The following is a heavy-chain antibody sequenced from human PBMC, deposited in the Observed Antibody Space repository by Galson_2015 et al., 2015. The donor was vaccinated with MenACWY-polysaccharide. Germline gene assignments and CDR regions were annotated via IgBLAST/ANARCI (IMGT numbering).Heavy chain of an antibody. CDR1: GGSISSYY. CDR2: IYTSGST. Sequence: ETLSLTCTVSGGSISSYYWSWIRQPAGKGLEWIGRIYTSGSTNYNPSLKSRVTMSVDTSKNQFSLKLSSVTAADTAVYHCARFKGCGGDCSDWFDPWGQGTLVTVSS. J-gene: IGHJ5*02. V-gene: IGHV4-4*07. D-gene: IGHD2-21*02. CDR3: ARFKGCGGDCSDWFDP.